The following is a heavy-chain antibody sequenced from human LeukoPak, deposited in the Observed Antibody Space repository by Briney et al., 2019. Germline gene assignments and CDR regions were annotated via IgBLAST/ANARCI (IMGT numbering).Heavy chain of an antibody. CDR1: GFTVSNNY. D-gene: IGHD6-13*01. Sequence: GGSLRLSCAASGFTVSNNYMSWVRQAPGKGLEWVSVIYSGDNTFYADSVKGRFTISRDNSKNTLYLQMNSLRVEGAAVYYCARDQGRAAGNWGQGTLVTVSS. V-gene: IGHV3-66*01. CDR2: IYSGDNT. J-gene: IGHJ4*02. CDR3: ARDQGRAAGN.